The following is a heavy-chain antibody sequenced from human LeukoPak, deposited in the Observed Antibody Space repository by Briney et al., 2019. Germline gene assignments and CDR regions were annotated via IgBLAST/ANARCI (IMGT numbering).Heavy chain of an antibody. CDR1: GYSISSGYY. Sequence: KTSETLSLTCTVSGYSISSGYYWGWIRQPPGKGLEWIGEINHSGSTNYYPSLKSRVTISVDTSKNQFSLRLSSVTAADTAVYYCARLYGSGSYYNYWGQGTLVTVSS. CDR3: ARLYGSGSYYNY. D-gene: IGHD3-10*01. CDR2: INHSGST. J-gene: IGHJ4*02. V-gene: IGHV4-38-2*02.